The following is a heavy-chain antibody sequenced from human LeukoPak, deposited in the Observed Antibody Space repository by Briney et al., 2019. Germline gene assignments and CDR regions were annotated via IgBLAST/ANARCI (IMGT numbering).Heavy chain of an antibody. V-gene: IGHV3-11*04. CDR2: IFSRSGTI. CDR3: ARHRWLTGGAFDI. CDR1: GFTFSDFY. J-gene: IGHJ3*02. D-gene: IGHD7-27*01. Sequence: GGSLRLSCAASGFTFSDFYMSWIRQAPGKGMEWVSNIFSRSGTIYYANSLKGRFTISRDNAKNSLYLQMNSLRAEDTAMYYCARHRWLTGGAFDIWGQGTMVTVSS.